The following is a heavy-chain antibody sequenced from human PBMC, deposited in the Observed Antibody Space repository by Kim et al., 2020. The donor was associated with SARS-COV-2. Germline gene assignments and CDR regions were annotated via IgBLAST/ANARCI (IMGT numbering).Heavy chain of an antibody. D-gene: IGHD6-13*01. Sequence: GGSLRLSCAASGFTFSSYAMSWVRQAPGKGLEWVSAISGSGGSTYYADSVKGRFTISRDNSKNMLYLQMNSLRAEDTAVYYCAKGAADPWSPGHYYGMDVWGQGTTVTVSS. CDR3: AKGAADPWSPGHYYGMDV. CDR2: ISGSGGST. V-gene: IGHV3-23*01. CDR1: GFTFSSYA. J-gene: IGHJ6*02.